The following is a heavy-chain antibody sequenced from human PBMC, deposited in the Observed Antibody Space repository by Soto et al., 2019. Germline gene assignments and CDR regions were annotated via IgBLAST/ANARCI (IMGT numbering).Heavy chain of an antibody. CDR1: GQTFNRYW. J-gene: IGHJ6*01. D-gene: IGHD3-3*01. V-gene: IGHV3-7*03. CDR2: IKQDGSEE. Sequence: DVQLAESGGGLVQPGGSLRLSCVASGQTFNRYWMSWVRQAPGKGLEWVANIKQDGSEEYYVDSVRGRFTISRDNAKKSRYLQRNSLRAEYTAMYYCVRTHFDSWSFDCYGMDVWGQGTTVIVSS. CDR3: VRTHFDSWSFDCYGMDV.